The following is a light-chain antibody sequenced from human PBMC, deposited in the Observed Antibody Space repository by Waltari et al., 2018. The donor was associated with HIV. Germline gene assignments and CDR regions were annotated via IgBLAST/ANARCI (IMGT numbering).Light chain of an antibody. CDR3: AAWDDSLNGVV. J-gene: IGLJ2*01. CDR1: SSNIGSNP. CDR2: SNN. Sequence: QSVLPQPPSASGTPGQRVTISCSGSSSNIGSNPVNWYQQLPGTAPKLLIYSNNPRPSGVADRFSGSKSGTSASLATSGLQSEDEADYYCAAWDDSLNGVVFGGGTKLTVL. V-gene: IGLV1-44*01.